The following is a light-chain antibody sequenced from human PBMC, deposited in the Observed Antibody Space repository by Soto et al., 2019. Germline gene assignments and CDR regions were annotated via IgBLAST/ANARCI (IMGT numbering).Light chain of an antibody. Sequence: EIVMTQSPATLSVSPGERATLSCRASQSVRSNLAWYQQKPGQAPRLLIYGASTRATGVPARFSGSGSGTEFTLTISSLQSEDFVVYYCQQYNNWPPWTFGQGTKVEI. CDR3: QQYNNWPPWT. J-gene: IGKJ1*01. V-gene: IGKV3-15*01. CDR1: QSVRSN. CDR2: GAS.